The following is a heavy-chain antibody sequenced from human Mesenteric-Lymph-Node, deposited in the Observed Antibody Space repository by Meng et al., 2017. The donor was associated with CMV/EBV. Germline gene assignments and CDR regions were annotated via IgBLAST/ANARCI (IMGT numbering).Heavy chain of an antibody. V-gene: IGHV4-59*01. CDR2: IYYSGST. J-gene: IGHJ6*02. D-gene: IGHD2-2*01. Sequence: SETLSLTCTVSGGSISSYYWSWIRQPPGKGLEWIGYIYYSGSTNYNPSLKSRVTISVDTSKNQFSLKLSSVTAADTAVYYCARDHIVVVPAVQSAYYYYYYGMDVWGQGTTVTAP. CDR1: GGSISSYY. CDR3: ARDHIVVVPAVQSAYYYYYYGMDV.